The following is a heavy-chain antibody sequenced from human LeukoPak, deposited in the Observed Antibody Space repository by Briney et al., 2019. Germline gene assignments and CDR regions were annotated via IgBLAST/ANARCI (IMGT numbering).Heavy chain of an antibody. CDR1: GYTFTGYY. D-gene: IGHD1-1*01. J-gene: IGHJ5*02. V-gene: IGHV1-2*02. CDR2: INPNSGGT. CDR3: ARGICDGRGKWFDP. Sequence: ASVKVSCKASGYTFTGYYIHWVRQAPGQGLEWMGWINPNSGGTNYAQNFQDRVTMTRDTSISTVYMELSRLRSDDTAVYYCARGICDGRGKWFDPWGQGTLVTVSS.